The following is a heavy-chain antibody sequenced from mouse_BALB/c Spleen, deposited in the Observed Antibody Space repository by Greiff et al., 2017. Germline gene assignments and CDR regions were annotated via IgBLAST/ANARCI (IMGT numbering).Heavy chain of an antibody. J-gene: IGHJ4*01. D-gene: IGHD1-2*01. CDR2: ISSGGSYT. Sequence: EVKLMESGGDLVKPGGSLKLSCAASGFTFSSYGMSWVRQTPDKRLEWVATISSGGSYTYCPDSVKGRFTISRDNAKNTLYLQMSSLKSEDTAMYYCARDTTATAMDYWGQGTSVTVSS. V-gene: IGHV5-6*01. CDR3: ARDTTATAMDY. CDR1: GFTFSSYG.